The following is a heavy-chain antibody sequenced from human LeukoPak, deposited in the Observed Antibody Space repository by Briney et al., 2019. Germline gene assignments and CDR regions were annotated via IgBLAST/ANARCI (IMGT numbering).Heavy chain of an antibody. CDR3: ARETLLTGKDY. J-gene: IGHJ4*02. Sequence: PGGSLRLSCAASGFTFSNYWMHWVRQAPGKGLVWVSRINSDGSSTSYADSVKGRFTISRDNAKNTLYLQMNSLRAEDTAVYYCARETLLTGKDYWGQGTLVTVSS. D-gene: IGHD3-9*01. V-gene: IGHV3-74*01. CDR2: INSDGSST. CDR1: GFTFSNYW.